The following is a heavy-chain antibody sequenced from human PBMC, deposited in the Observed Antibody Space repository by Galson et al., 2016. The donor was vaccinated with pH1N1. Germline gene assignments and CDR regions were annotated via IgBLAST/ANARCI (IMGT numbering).Heavy chain of an antibody. CDR2: ISGGSSSI. CDR1: GFAFSSYS. D-gene: IGHD2/OR15-2a*01. CDR3: ARDSEYYRWYYFDP. J-gene: IGHJ5*02. Sequence: SLRLSCAASGFAFSSYSMNWVRQVPGKGLEWVSYISGGSSSIFYADSVKGRFTVSRDNAKNSLYLEMNSLRAEDTAVYYCARDSEYYRWYYFDPGGQGTLVTVSS. V-gene: IGHV3-48*01.